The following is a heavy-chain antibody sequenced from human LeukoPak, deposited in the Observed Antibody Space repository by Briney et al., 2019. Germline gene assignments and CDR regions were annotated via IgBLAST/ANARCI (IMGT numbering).Heavy chain of an antibody. CDR3: ARQYCGGDCSVRDYYYYMDV. CDR2: IIPIFGTA. V-gene: IGHV1-69*05. D-gene: IGHD2-21*02. Sequence: GASVKVSCKASGGTFSSYAISWVRQAPGQGLEWMGGIIPIFGTANYAQKFQGRVTITTDESTSTAYMELSSPRSEDTAVYYCARQYCGGDCSVRDYYYYMDVWGKGTTVTVSS. J-gene: IGHJ6*03. CDR1: GGTFSSYA.